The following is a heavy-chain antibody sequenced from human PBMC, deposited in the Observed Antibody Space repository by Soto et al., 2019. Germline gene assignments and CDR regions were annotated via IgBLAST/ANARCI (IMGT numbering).Heavy chain of an antibody. J-gene: IGHJ4*02. V-gene: IGHV1-58*01. D-gene: IGHD3-10*01. CDR1: GFTFTSSA. CDR3: ARWGLPYYYGSGSYYPFDY. CDR2: IVVGSGNT. Sequence: GASVKVSCKASGFTFTSSAVQWVRQARGQRLEWIGWIVVGSGNTNYAQKIQERVTITRDMSTSTAYMELSSLRSEDMAVYYCARWGLPYYYGSGSYYPFDYWGQGTLVTVSS.